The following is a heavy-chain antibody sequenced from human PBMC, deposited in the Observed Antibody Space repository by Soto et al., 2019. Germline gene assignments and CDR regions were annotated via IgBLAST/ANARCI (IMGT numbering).Heavy chain of an antibody. CDR1: GYSFTSYW. J-gene: IGHJ3*02. CDR2: IDPSDSYT. V-gene: IGHV5-10-1*01. D-gene: IGHD3-9*01. CDR3: ARGLRYFDWSYDAFDI. Sequence: GESLKISCKGSGYSFTSYWISWVRQMPGKGLEWMGRIDPSDSYTNYSPSFQGHVTISADKSIGTAYLQWSSLKASDTAMYYCARGLRYFDWSYDAFDIWGQGTMVTV.